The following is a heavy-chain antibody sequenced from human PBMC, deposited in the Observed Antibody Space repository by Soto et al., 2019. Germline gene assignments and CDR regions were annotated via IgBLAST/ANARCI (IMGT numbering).Heavy chain of an antibody. V-gene: IGHV3-23*01. CDR2: ISGSGGST. J-gene: IGHJ5*02. CDR1: GFTFSSYA. CDR3: AKDKDPYSSSWYNWFDP. Sequence: EVQLLESGGGLVQPGGSLRLSCAASGFTFSSYAMSWVRQAPGKGLEWVSAISGSGGSTYYADSVKGRFTISRDNSKNTLYLQMNSLRAEDTAVYYCAKDKDPYSSSWYNWFDPWGQGTLVTVSS. D-gene: IGHD6-13*01.